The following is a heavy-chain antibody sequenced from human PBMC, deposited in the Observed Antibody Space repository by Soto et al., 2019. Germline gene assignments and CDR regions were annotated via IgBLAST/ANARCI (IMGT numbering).Heavy chain of an antibody. CDR2: IYYSGST. CDR3: ARHAAANYYYSGMDV. CDR1: GGSISSGDYY. D-gene: IGHD6-13*01. V-gene: IGHV4-30-4*01. Sequence: PSETLSLTCTVSGGSISSGDYYWSWIRQPPGKGLEWIGYIYYSGSTYYNPSLKSRVTISVDTSKNQFSLKLSSVTAADTAVYYCARHAAANYYYSGMDVWGQGTTVTVSS. J-gene: IGHJ6*02.